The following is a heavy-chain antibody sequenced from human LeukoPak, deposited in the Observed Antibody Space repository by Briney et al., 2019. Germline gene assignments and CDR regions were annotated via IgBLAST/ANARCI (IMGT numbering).Heavy chain of an antibody. D-gene: IGHD2-2*01. V-gene: IGHV3-30*02. CDR1: GVTFSSYG. Sequence: GGSLRLSCAASGVTFSSYGMHWVRQAPGKGLEWVAFIRYDRSKKYYADSVKGRFTISRDNSKNTLYLQMNSLGAEDTAVYYCAKGVDQLLLAARGNDAFDIWGQGTMVTVSS. CDR3: AKGVDQLLLAARGNDAFDI. J-gene: IGHJ3*02. CDR2: IRYDRSKK.